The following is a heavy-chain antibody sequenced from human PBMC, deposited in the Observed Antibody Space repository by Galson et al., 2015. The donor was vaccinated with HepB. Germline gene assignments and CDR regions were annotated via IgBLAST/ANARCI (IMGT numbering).Heavy chain of an antibody. CDR1: GFTVSSNY. J-gene: IGHJ6*02. V-gene: IGHV3-53*04. D-gene: IGHD3-22*01. CDR2: IYSGGST. CDR3: ARVRGTDYYDSSGRGYYYGMDV. Sequence: SLRLSCAASGFTVSSNYMSWVRQAPGKGLEWVSVIYSGGSTYYADSVKGRFTISRHNSKNTLYLQMNSLRAEDTAVYYCARVRGTDYYDSSGRGYYYGMDVWGQGTTVTVSS.